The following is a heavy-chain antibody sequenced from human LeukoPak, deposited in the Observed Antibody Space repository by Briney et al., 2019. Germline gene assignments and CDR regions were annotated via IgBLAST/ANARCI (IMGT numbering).Heavy chain of an antibody. CDR2: VWSAGSTP. CDR3: AGISGAWTYDY. Sequence: PGKSQRLSCAASGFTFSSYGMHWVRQAPGKGLERVAVVWSAGSTPFYTDSVKGRFTVSRDNSKSTLFLQMSSLRAEDTAVYYCAGISGAWTYDYWGQGTLVTVSS. D-gene: IGHD1-7*01. CDR1: GFTFSSYG. V-gene: IGHV3-33*01. J-gene: IGHJ4*02.